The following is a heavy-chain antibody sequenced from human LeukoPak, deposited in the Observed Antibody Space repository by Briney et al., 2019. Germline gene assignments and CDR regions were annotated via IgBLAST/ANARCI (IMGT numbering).Heavy chain of an antibody. CDR1: GFTFNYYW. Sequence: GGSLRLSCAASGFTFNYYWLTWVRQAPGKGLEWVANIQQDGSEKYYVDSVKGRFTISRDNSKNSLYLQMNSLRTEDTALYYCAKAGNGRGGSGYDYREVWGKGPRSPSP. J-gene: IGHJ6*03. CDR2: IQQDGSEK. V-gene: IGHV3-7*03. CDR3: AKAGNGRGGSGYDYREV. D-gene: IGHD2-15*01.